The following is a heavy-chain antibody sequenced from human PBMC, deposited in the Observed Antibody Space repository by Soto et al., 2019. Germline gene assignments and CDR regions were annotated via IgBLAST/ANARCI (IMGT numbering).Heavy chain of an antibody. V-gene: IGHV3-9*01. CDR2: ISWNSGKI. J-gene: IGHJ4*02. CDR3: AKDVTATNTAPDS. Sequence: VQLVESGGGLVQPGRSLRLSCAASGFTFDAYAMHWVRQAPGKGLEWVSGISWNSGKIDYADSVKGRFTISRDNTQGSLYLQMNSLRPEDTALYYCAKDVTATNTAPDSWGQGTLVTVSS. D-gene: IGHD5-18*01. CDR1: GFTFDAYA.